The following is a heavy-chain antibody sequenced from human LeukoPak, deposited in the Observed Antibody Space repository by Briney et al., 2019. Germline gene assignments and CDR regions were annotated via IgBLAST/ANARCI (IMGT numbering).Heavy chain of an antibody. D-gene: IGHD2-2*01. CDR2: ISAYNGNT. V-gene: IGHV1-18*01. J-gene: IGHJ4*02. CDR3: ARLGYCSSTSCWALDY. CDR1: GYTFTSYG. Sequence: ASVKVSCKASGYTFTSYGISWVRQAPGQGLEWMGWISAYNGNTNYAQKLQGRVTMTTDASTSTAYMELRSLRSDDTAVYYCARLGYCSSTSCWALDYWGQGTLVTVSS.